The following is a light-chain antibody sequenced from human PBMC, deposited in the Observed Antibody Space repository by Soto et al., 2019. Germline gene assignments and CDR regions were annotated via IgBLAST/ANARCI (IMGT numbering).Light chain of an antibody. CDR3: QSADRSGTWV. J-gene: IGLJ7*01. CDR2: KDN. V-gene: IGLV3-25*02. CDR1: TLPEQF. Sequence: SYELTQPPSVSVSPGHTARITCSGDTLPEQFTYWYQQKPGQAPFLVIYKDNGRPSGIPERFSGSKSGTTVTLTITGVQAEDEADYYCQSADRSGTWVFGGGTQLTVL.